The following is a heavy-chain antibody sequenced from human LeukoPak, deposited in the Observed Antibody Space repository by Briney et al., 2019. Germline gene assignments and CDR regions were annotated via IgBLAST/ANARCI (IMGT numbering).Heavy chain of an antibody. CDR3: ARLGHDSSESDY. CDR2: IYYSGST. V-gene: IGHV4-59*08. J-gene: IGHJ4*02. Sequence: SETLSLTCTVSGGSISSYYWSWIRQPPGKGLEWIGYIYYSGSTNYNPSLKSRVTISVDTSKNQFSLKLSSVTAADTAVYYCARLGHDSSESDYWGQGTLVTVSS. CDR1: GGSISSYY. D-gene: IGHD3-22*01.